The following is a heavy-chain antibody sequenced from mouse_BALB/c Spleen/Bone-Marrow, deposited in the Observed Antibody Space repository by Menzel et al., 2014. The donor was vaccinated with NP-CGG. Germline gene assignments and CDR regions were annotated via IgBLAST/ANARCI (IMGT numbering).Heavy chain of an antibody. D-gene: IGHD1-1*01. CDR3: ARIYYYGRDY. V-gene: IGHV1-7*01. CDR2: INPSTGYT. CDR1: GYTFTNYW. Sequence: VQLQESVAELAKPGASVKMSCKASGYTFTNYWMHWVKQRPGQGLEWIGYINPSTGYTEYNQKFKDKATLTADKSSSTAYMQLSSLTSEDSAVYYCARIYYYGRDYWGQGTTLTVSS. J-gene: IGHJ2*01.